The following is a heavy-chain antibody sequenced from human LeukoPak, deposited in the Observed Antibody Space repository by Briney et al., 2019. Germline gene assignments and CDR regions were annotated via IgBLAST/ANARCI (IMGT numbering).Heavy chain of an antibody. D-gene: IGHD5-18*01. CDR1: GFSFSSYS. V-gene: IGHV3-21*01. Sequence: GGSLRLSCAASGFSFSSYSMNWVRQAPGKGLEWVSSISSTSRSSYIFYAESVKGRFTISRDNSKNTLYLQMNSLRAEDTAVYYCAKDQIQLWLSPRNMDVWGKGTTVTVSS. J-gene: IGHJ6*03. CDR2: ISSTSRSSYI. CDR3: AKDQIQLWLSPRNMDV.